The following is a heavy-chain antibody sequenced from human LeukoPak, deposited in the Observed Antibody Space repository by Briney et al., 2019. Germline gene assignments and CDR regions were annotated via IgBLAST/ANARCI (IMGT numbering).Heavy chain of an antibody. V-gene: IGHV3-48*03. CDR2: ISNSGSTI. D-gene: IGHD3-10*01. J-gene: IGHJ4*02. CDR3: ARVPNRKLWFGELFPSYFDY. Sequence: GGSLRLSCAASGFTFSNYEMNWVRQAPGKGLERVSYISNSGSTIYYADSVKGRFTISRDNAKNSLYLQMNSLRAEDTAVYYCARVPNRKLWFGELFPSYFDYWGQGTLVTVSS. CDR1: GFTFSNYE.